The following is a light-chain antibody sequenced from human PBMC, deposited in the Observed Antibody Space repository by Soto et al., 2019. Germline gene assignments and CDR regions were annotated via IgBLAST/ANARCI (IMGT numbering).Light chain of an antibody. CDR3: QPSYSTPYT. Sequence: DIQMTQSPSSLSASVGDRVTITCRASQSISSYLNWYQQKPGKAPKLLIYAASSLQSGVPSRFSGSESGTDFTFTISSLQPEDFATYYCQPSYSTPYTFGQGTKLDIK. CDR2: AAS. V-gene: IGKV1-39*01. J-gene: IGKJ2*01. CDR1: QSISSY.